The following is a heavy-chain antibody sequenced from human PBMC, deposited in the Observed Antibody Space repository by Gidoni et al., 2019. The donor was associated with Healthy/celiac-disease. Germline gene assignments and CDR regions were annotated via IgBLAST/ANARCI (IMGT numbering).Heavy chain of an antibody. CDR1: GGSFSGYY. Sequence: QVQLQQWGAGLLKPSETLSLTCAVYGGSFSGYYWSWIRQPPGKGLEWIGEINHSGSTNYNPSLKSRVTISVDTSKNQFSLKLSSVTAADTAVYYCARGVGVCGGDCYSTLGFDYWGQGTLVTVSS. CDR2: INHSGST. J-gene: IGHJ4*02. CDR3: ARGVGVCGGDCYSTLGFDY. V-gene: IGHV4-34*01. D-gene: IGHD2-21*02.